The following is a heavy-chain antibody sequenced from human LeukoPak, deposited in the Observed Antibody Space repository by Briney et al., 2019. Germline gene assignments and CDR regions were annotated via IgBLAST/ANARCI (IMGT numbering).Heavy chain of an antibody. CDR3: AKAHCSSTSRYIGFDY. CDR2: IRYDGSNK. Sequence: GGSLRLSCAASGFTFSSYGMHWVRQAPGKGLEWVAFIRYDGSNKYYADSVKGRFTISRDNSKNTLYLQMNSLRAEDTAVYYCAKAHCSSTSRYIGFDYWGQGTLVTVSS. D-gene: IGHD2-2*02. J-gene: IGHJ4*02. CDR1: GFTFSSYG. V-gene: IGHV3-30*02.